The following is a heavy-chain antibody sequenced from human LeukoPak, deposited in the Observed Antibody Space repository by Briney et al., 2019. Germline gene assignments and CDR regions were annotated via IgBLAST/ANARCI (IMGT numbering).Heavy chain of an antibody. CDR3: AREGDSSGYYPGY. Sequence: GGSLRLSCAASGFTVSSNYMSWVRQAPGNGLEWVSVIYSGGSTYYADSVKGRFTISRDNSKNTLYLQMNSLRAEDTAVYYCAREGDSSGYYPGYWGQGTLVTVSS. CDR2: IYSGGST. D-gene: IGHD3-22*01. CDR1: GFTVSSNY. V-gene: IGHV3-66*01. J-gene: IGHJ4*02.